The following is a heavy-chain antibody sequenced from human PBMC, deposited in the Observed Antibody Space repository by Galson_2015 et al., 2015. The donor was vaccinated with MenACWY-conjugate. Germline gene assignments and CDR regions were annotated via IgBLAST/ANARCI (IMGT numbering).Heavy chain of an antibody. Sequence: SLRLSCAVSGFTFSTYGLAWVRQAPGKGLEGVSAISGSGTTKYDADSVKGRFTISRDNSKNTLYLQMNSLRAEDTAVYYCAKNRFGGRPYYFDYWGQGTLVTVSS. CDR3: AKNRFGGRPYYFDY. D-gene: IGHD2-15*01. J-gene: IGHJ4*02. CDR2: ISGSGTTK. CDR1: GFTFSTYG. V-gene: IGHV3-23*01.